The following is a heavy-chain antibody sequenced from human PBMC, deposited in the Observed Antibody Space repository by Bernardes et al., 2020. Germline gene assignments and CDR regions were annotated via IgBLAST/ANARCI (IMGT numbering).Heavy chain of an antibody. Sequence: ASVKVSCKASGYTFTSYGISWVRQAPGQGLEWMGWISAYNGNTNYAQKLQGRVTMTTDTSTSTAYMELRSLRSDDTAVYYCARDFPSPNCSGGSCYSSRGVRVWFDPWGQGTLVTVSS. V-gene: IGHV1-18*01. CDR3: ARDFPSPNCSGGSCYSSRGVRVWFDP. CDR2: ISAYNGNT. D-gene: IGHD2-15*01. CDR1: GYTFTSYG. J-gene: IGHJ5*02.